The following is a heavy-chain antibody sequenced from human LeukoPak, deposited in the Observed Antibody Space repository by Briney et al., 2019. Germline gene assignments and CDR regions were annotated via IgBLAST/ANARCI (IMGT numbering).Heavy chain of an antibody. CDR1: GGSISPYY. CDR2: IYYSGTT. D-gene: IGHD3-16*01. CDR3: AGHGGSYFLY. Sequence: SETLSLTCTVSGGSISPYYWSWIRQPPGKGLEWLAYIYYSGTTKYNPSLKSRVTISVDTSKNQFFLKLDSVTAADTAMYYCAGHGGSYFLYWGQGTLVTVSS. J-gene: IGHJ4*02. V-gene: IGHV4-59*08.